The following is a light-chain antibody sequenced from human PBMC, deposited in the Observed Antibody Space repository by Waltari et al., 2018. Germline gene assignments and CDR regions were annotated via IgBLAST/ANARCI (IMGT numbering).Light chain of an antibody. Sequence: EIVLTQHPGTLSLSTGERATLSCRASQTVRTTYLAWYQQKPGQAPTLLIYGASSRATGIPDRFSGSGSGTDFSLTISSLEPEDFAVYYCQQYDISPLTFGGGTKVEIK. J-gene: IGKJ4*01. CDR1: QTVRTTY. CDR3: QQYDISPLT. CDR2: GAS. V-gene: IGKV3-20*01.